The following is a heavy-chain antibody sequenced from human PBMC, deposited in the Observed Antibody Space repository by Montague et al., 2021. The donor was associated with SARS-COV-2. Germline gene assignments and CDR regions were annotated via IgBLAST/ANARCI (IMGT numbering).Heavy chain of an antibody. Sequence: SLRLSLSASGFTFSSYDMHWVRQAPGKGLEWVAVIWYDGSNQYYGDSVKGRFTISRDNSKNTLYLQMNSLRAEDTAVYYCAREDVYGGNSGGMDVWGQGTTVTVSS. D-gene: IGHD4-23*01. CDR2: IWYDGSNQ. CDR3: AREDVYGGNSGGMDV. J-gene: IGHJ6*02. CDR1: GFTFSSYD. V-gene: IGHV3-33*08.